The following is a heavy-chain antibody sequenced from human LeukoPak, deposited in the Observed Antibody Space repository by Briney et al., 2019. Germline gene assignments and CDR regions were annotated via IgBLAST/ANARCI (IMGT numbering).Heavy chain of an antibody. Sequence: PGGSLRLSCAASGFTFSYYSMNWVRQAPGKGLEWVSYISSSSKTIYYADSVKGRFTISRDNAKKSLDLQMNSLRDEDTAVYYCARDHRSGSGSGTQANDYWGQGTLVTVS. V-gene: IGHV3-48*02. CDR1: GFTFSYYS. CDR2: ISSSSKTI. J-gene: IGHJ4*02. D-gene: IGHD3-10*01. CDR3: ARDHRSGSGSGTQANDY.